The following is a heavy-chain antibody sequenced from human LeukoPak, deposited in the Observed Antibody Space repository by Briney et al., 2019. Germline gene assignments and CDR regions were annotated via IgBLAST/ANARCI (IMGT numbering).Heavy chain of an antibody. CDR1: GFTFISYG. CDR3: ARVGEKAFHLWPEIDY. Sequence: GGTLRLSCAASGFTFISYGMTWVRQAPGKGLEWVSTISRSGSSTYYTDSVKGRFTISRDNAKNSLYLQMNSLRAEDTAVYYCARVGEKAFHLWPEIDYWGQGTLVTVSS. V-gene: IGHV3-21*01. D-gene: IGHD5-24*01. CDR2: ISRSGSST. J-gene: IGHJ4*02.